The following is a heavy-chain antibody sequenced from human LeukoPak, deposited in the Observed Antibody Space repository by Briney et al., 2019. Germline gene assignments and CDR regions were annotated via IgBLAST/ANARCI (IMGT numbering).Heavy chain of an antibody. CDR1: GFTFSSYW. V-gene: IGHV3-7*03. CDR2: IKQDGSEK. CDR3: ARNNGMDV. J-gene: IGHJ6*02. Sequence: GGSLRLSCAASGFTFSSYWMSWVRQAPGKGLEWVANIKQDGSEKYYVDSVKGRFTISKDNAKNSLYLQMNSLRAKDTALYHCARNNGMDVWGQGTTVIVSS.